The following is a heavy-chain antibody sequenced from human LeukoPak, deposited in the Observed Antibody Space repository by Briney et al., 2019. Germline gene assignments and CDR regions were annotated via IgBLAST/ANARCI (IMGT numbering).Heavy chain of an antibody. V-gene: IGHV3-23*01. CDR3: ARTPILIAAAVRADAFDI. D-gene: IGHD6-13*01. CDR2: ISGSGGST. CDR1: GFTFSSYA. Sequence: PGGSLRLSCAASGFTFSSYAMSWVRQAPGKGLEWVSAISGSGGSTYYADSVKSRFTISRDNSKNTLYLQMNSLRAEDTAVYYCARTPILIAAAVRADAFDIWGQGTMVTVSS. J-gene: IGHJ3*02.